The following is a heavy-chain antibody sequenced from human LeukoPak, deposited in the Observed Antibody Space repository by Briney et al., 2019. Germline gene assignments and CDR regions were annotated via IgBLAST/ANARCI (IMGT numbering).Heavy chain of an antibody. J-gene: IGHJ4*02. CDR2: ISAYNGNT. CDR3: ARDTGSYDYVWGSYPYY. Sequence: ASVKVSCEASGYTFTSYGISWVRQAPGQGLEWMGWISAYNGNTNYAQKLQGRVTMTTDTSTSTAYMELRSLRSDDTAVYYCARDTGSYDYVWGSYPYYWGQGTLVTISS. CDR1: GYTFTSYG. D-gene: IGHD3-16*02. V-gene: IGHV1-18*01.